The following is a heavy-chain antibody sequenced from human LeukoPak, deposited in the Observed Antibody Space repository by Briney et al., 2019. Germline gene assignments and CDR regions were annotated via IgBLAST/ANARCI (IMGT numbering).Heavy chain of an antibody. D-gene: IGHD1-14*01. CDR2: ISTVSTYT. CDR1: GFPFTEYS. CDR3: ERYGRRLYLYYYIDV. Sequence: GGSLRLSCAPSGFPFTEYSISWVRQAPGKGLEWVAAISTVSTYTFYGDSVKGRFTISRDNAKNSLYLQMINLTAEDTAVYYCERYGRRLYLYYYIDVWGKGTTVTVSS. J-gene: IGHJ6*03. V-gene: IGHV3-21*06.